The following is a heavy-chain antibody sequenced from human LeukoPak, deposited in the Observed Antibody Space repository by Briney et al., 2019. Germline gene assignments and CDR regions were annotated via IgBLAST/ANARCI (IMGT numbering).Heavy chain of an antibody. CDR3: ARGGDAAPFDF. D-gene: IGHD5-12*01. CDR1: GGSISSGSYY. CDR2: IYTSGST. Sequence: SETLSLTCTVSGGSISSGSYYWSWIRQPAGKGLEWIGRIYTSGSTNYNPSLKSRVTISVDTSKNQFSLKLSSVTAADTAVYYCARGGDAAPFDFWGQGTLVTVSS. J-gene: IGHJ4*02. V-gene: IGHV4-61*02.